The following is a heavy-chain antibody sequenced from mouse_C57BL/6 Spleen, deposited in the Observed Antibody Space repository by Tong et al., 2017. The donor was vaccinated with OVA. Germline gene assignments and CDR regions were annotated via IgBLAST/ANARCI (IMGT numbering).Heavy chain of an antibody. J-gene: IGHJ2*01. Sequence: VQLQESGAELVRPGASVTLSCKASGYTFTDYEMHWVKQTPVHGLEWIGAIDPETGGTAYNQKFKGKATLTADKSSSTAYMGRRSLTSEDSAVYYCTRPMVTTLDYWGQGTTLTVSS. CDR3: TRPMVTTLDY. V-gene: IGHV1-15*01. CDR1: GYTFTDYE. CDR2: IDPETGGT. D-gene: IGHD2-1*01.